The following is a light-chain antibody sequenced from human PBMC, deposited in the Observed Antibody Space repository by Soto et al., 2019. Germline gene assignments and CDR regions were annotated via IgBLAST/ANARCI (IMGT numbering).Light chain of an antibody. V-gene: IGKV2-28*01. J-gene: IGKJ4*01. Sequence: DIVMTQSPLSLPVTPGEPASISCRSSQSLLHSNGYNYLDWYLQKPGQSPQLLIYLGSNRAAGVPDRFSGSGSGTDFTLKISRVEAEDVVDYYCLQALQTPRTFGGGTKVEIK. CDR1: QSLLHSNGYNY. CDR3: LQALQTPRT. CDR2: LGS.